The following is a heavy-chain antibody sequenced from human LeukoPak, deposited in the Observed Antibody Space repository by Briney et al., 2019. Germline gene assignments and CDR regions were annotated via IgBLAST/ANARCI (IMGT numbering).Heavy chain of an antibody. Sequence: PSETLSLTCTVSGGSISSGGYYWSWIRQHPGKGLEWIGYIYYSGSTYYNPSLKSRVTISVDTSKNQFSLKLSSVTAADTAVYYCAREEGYCSSTSCSYFDYWGQGTLVTVSS. CDR2: IYYSGST. V-gene: IGHV4-31*03. D-gene: IGHD2-2*01. CDR1: GGSISSGGYY. CDR3: AREEGYCSSTSCSYFDY. J-gene: IGHJ4*02.